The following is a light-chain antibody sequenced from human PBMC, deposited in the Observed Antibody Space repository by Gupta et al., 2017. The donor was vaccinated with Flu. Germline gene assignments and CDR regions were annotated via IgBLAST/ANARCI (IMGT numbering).Light chain of an antibody. J-gene: IGLJ1*01. CDR1: TSNIGAGYD. Sequence: SLLTQPPSVSGAPGQRVTISCTGSTSNIGAGYDVQWYQQLPGTAPKLLIYVNNNRPSGVPDRFSGSKSGTSAYLAITGLRVEDEADYYCQSYDSSLSGPSYVFGTGTKVTVL. CDR3: QSYDSSLSGPSYV. CDR2: VNN. V-gene: IGLV1-40*01.